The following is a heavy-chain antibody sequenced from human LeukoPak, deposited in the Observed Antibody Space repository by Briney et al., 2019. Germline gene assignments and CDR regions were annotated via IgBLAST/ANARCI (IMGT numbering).Heavy chain of an antibody. CDR3: AKASAHSSGWFPPFDY. CDR2: ISGSGGST. Sequence: PSETLSLTCTVSGGSISSSSYYWGWIRQPPGKGLEWVSAISGSGGSTYYADSVKGRFTISRDNSKNTLYLQMNSLRAEDTAVYYCAKASAHSSGWFPPFDYWGQGTLVTVSS. D-gene: IGHD6-19*01. J-gene: IGHJ4*02. V-gene: IGHV3-23*01. CDR1: GGSISSSSYY.